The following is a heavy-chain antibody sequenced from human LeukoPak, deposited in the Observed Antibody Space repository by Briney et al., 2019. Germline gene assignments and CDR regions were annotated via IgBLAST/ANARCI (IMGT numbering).Heavy chain of an antibody. J-gene: IGHJ4*02. Sequence: MSSETLSLTCTVSGGSISSYYWSWIRQPPGKGLEWIGYIYDSGSTNYNPSLKSRVTKSVDTSKNQFSLKLSSVTAADTAVYYCARDRGTWNDDGFDYWGQGTLVTVSS. D-gene: IGHD1-1*01. V-gene: IGHV4-59*01. CDR3: ARDRGTWNDDGFDY. CDR1: GGSISSYY. CDR2: IYDSGST.